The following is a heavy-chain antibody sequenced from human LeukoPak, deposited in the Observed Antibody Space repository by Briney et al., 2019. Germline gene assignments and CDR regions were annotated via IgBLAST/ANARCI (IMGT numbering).Heavy chain of an antibody. V-gene: IGHV1-2*02. D-gene: IGHD2-15*01. CDR1: GYTFTGYY. CDR3: ARGRVVAATFDWFDP. J-gene: IGHJ5*02. Sequence: GASVKVSCKASGYTFTGYYMHWVRQAPGQGLEWMGWINPNSGGTNYAQKFQGRVTMTRDTSISTAYMELSRLRSDDTAVYYCARGRVVAATFDWFDPWGQGTLVTVSS. CDR2: INPNSGGT.